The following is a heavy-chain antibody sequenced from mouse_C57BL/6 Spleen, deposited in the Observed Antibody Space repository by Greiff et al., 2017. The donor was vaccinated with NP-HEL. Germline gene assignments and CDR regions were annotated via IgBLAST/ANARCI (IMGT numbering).Heavy chain of an antibody. J-gene: IGHJ2*01. CDR2: ISYDGSN. CDR3: AREITTVVANLYYFDY. CDR1: GYSITSGYY. Sequence: EVQLQQSGPGLVKPSQSLSLTCSVTGYSITSGYYWNWIRQFPGNKLEWMGYISYDGSNNYNPSLKNRISITRDTSKNQFFLKLNSVTTEDTATYYCAREITTVVANLYYFDYWGQGTTLTVSS. D-gene: IGHD1-1*01. V-gene: IGHV3-6*01.